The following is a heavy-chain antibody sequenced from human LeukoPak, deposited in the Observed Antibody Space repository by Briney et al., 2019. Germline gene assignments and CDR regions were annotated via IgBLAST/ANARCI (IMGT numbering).Heavy chain of an antibody. CDR3: ARERKYYDFWSGYSDY. CDR1: GFTFSSYG. D-gene: IGHD3-3*01. V-gene: IGHV3-30*03. J-gene: IGHJ4*02. Sequence: GRSLRLSCAASGFTFSSYGMHWVRQAPGKGLEWVAVISYDGSNKYYADSVKGRFTISRDNAKNSLYLQMNSLRAEDTAVYYCARERKYYDFWSGYSDYWGQGTLVTVSS. CDR2: ISYDGSNK.